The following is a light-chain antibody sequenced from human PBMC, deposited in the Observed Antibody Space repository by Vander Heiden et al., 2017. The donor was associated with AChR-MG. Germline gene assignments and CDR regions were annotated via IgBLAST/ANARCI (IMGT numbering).Light chain of an antibody. J-gene: IGLJ2*01. Sequence: SSELTQDPAVSVALGQTVRITCQGNSLRSYYASWYQQKPGPAPVLVISGKNNRPSGIPDRFTGSISGTTDSLTITVARAEDDAYYYCNSRDSSGNLFGGWTKLTVL. CDR3: NSRDSSGNL. V-gene: IGLV3-19*01. CDR2: GKN. CDR1: SLRSYY.